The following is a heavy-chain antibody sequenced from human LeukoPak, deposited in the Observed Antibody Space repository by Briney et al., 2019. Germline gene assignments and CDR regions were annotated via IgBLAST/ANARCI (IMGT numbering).Heavy chain of an antibody. J-gene: IGHJ6*02. V-gene: IGHV1-69*04. CDR1: GGTFSSYA. Sequence: GASVKVSCKASGGTFSSYAISWVRQAPGQGLEWMGRIIPILGIANYAQKFQGRVTITADKSTSTAYMELSSLRSEDTAVYYCARWGPQYYGSGSYETLRYYYYGMDVWGQGTTVTVSS. CDR3: ARWGPQYYGSGSYETLRYYYYGMDV. CDR2: IIPILGIA. D-gene: IGHD3-10*01.